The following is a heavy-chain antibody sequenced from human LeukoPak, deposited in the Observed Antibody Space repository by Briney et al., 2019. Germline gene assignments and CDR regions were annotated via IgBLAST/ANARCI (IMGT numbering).Heavy chain of an antibody. CDR2: ISWNSDST. CDR1: GFTFDDYA. D-gene: IGHD4-17*01. V-gene: IGHV3-9*01. CDR3: AKDQNTVTTGSWDY. Sequence: SGGSLRLSCAASGFTFDDYAMHWVRQAPGKGLEWVSGISWNSDSTGYADSVKGRFTISRDNAKKSLYLQMNSLRVEDTALYYCAKDQNTVTTGSWDYWGQGTLVTVSS. J-gene: IGHJ4*02.